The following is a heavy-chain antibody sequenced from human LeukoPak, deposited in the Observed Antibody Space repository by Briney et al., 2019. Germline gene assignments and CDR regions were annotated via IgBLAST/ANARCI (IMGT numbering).Heavy chain of an antibody. CDR3: AKDLRYCSGGSCYNS. D-gene: IGHD2-15*01. CDR2: ISGSGGST. J-gene: IGHJ4*02. CDR1: GFTFSSYA. V-gene: IGHV3-23*01. Sequence: VGSLRLSCAASGFTFSSYAMSWVRQAPGKGLEWVSAISGSGGSTYYADSVKGRFTISRDNSKNTLYLQMNSLRAEDTAVYYCAKDLRYCSGGSCYNSWGQGTLVTVSS.